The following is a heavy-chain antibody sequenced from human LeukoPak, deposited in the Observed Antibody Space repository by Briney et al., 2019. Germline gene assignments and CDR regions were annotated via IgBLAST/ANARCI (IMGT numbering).Heavy chain of an antibody. CDR3: AKVSRKELPSKAYFDY. D-gene: IGHD1-26*01. Sequence: PGGSLRLSCAASGFTFSNYAMSWVRQAPGKGLEWVSAISGSASSTYHADSVKGRFTISRDNSKNTLYLQMNSLRAEDTAVYYCAKVSRKELPSKAYFDYWGQGTLVTVSS. V-gene: IGHV3-23*01. J-gene: IGHJ4*02. CDR1: GFTFSNYA. CDR2: ISGSASST.